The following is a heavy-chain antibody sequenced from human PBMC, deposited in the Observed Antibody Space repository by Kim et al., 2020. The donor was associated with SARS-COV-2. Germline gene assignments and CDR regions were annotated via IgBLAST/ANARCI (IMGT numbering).Heavy chain of an antibody. J-gene: IGHJ4*02. Sequence: SETLSLTCAVYGGSFSGYYWSWIRQPPGKGLEWIGEINHSGSTNYNPSLKSRVTISVDTSKNQFSLKLSSVTAADTAVYYCARSDIVVVTAIDYWGQGTLVTVSS. V-gene: IGHV4-34*01. D-gene: IGHD2-21*02. CDR2: INHSGST. CDR1: GGSFSGYY. CDR3: ARSDIVVVTAIDY.